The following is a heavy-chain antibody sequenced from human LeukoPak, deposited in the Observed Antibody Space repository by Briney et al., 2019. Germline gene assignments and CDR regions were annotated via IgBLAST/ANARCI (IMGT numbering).Heavy chain of an antibody. CDR3: AREGADYSNSYYFDY. D-gene: IGHD4-11*01. CDR2: IIPIFGTA. CDR1: GGTFSSYA. Sequence: SVKVSCKASGGTFSSYAISWVRQAPGQGLEWMGGIIPIFGTANYAQKFQGRVTITADESTSTAYMELSSLRSEDTAVYYRAREGADYSNSYYFDYWGQGTLVTVSS. V-gene: IGHV1-69*13. J-gene: IGHJ4*02.